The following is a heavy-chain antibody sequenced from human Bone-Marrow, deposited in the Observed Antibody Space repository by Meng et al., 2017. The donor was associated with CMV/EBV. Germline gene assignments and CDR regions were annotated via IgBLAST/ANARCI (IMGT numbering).Heavy chain of an antibody. CDR3: ARVTTSSGWYGMDV. CDR1: GYTFTSYG. D-gene: IGHD6-19*01. V-gene: IGHV1-18*01. CDR2: ISAYNGNT. J-gene: IGHJ6*02. Sequence: ASVKVSCKASGYTFTSYGISWVRQAPGQGLEWMGWISAYNGNTNYAQKLQGRVTMTTDTSTSTAYMELRSLRSDDTAVYYCARVTTSSGWYGMDVWGQGPTVTVSS.